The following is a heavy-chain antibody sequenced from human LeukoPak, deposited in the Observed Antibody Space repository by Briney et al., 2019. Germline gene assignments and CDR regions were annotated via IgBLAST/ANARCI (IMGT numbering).Heavy chain of an antibody. D-gene: IGHD5-18*01. CDR3: ARVYSYGYIDY. V-gene: IGHV4-59*01. CDR2: IYYSGST. J-gene: IGHJ4*02. Sequence: SETLSLTCTVSGGSISSYYWSWIRQPPGKGLEWIGCIYYSGSTNYNPSLKSRVTISVDTSKNQFSLKLSSVTAADTAVYYCARVYSYGYIDYWGQGTLVTVSS. CDR1: GGSISSYY.